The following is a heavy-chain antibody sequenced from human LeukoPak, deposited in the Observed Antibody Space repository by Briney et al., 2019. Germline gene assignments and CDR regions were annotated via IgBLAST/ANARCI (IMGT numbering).Heavy chain of an antibody. CDR3: ARGPDIAVAGVFDY. CDR2: ISGYNGHT. V-gene: IGHV1-18*04. J-gene: IGHJ4*02. Sequence: GASVKVSGKASGYTFTSYGINWVGQAPGHGLEWMGWISGYNGHTNYEKKMQGRVTMTTDTSTNTAYMELRSLRSDDTAVYYCARGPDIAVAGVFDYWGQGSLVTVSS. CDR1: GYTFTSYG. D-gene: IGHD6-19*01.